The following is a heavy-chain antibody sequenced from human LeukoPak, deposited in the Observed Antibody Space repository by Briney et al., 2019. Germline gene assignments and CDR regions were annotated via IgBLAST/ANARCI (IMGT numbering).Heavy chain of an antibody. D-gene: IGHD6-19*01. J-gene: IGHJ4*02. CDR3: ARIAVAGRWDFDY. CDR2: INQDGSEE. Sequence: PGGSLRLSCAAPGFTFSNYWMSWVRQAPGKGLGCVANINQDGSEEYYVDSVKGRFTISRDNAKNSLYLQINSRRAEDTVVYYCARIAVAGRWDFDYWGQGTLVTVS. CDR1: GFTFSNYW. V-gene: IGHV3-7*05.